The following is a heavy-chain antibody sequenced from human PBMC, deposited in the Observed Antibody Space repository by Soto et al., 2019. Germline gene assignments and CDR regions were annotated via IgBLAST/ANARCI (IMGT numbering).Heavy chain of an antibody. D-gene: IGHD7-27*01. CDR1: GVSISSSSYY. Sequence: SETLSLTCTVSGVSISSSSYYWGWIRQPPGKGLEWIGSIYYSGSTYYNPSLKSRVTISVDTSKNQFSLKLSSVTAADTAVYYCARRWGRTFDYWGQGTLVTVSS. CDR2: IYYSGST. V-gene: IGHV4-39*01. CDR3: ARRWGRTFDY. J-gene: IGHJ4*02.